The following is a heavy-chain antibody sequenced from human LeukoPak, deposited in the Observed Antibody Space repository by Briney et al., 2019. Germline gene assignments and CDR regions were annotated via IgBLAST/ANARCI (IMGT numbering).Heavy chain of an antibody. CDR1: GGSISSYY. D-gene: IGHD3-22*01. Sequence: SETLSLTCTVSGGSISSYYWSWIRQPPGKGVEWIGYIYYSGSTNYNPSLKSRVTISVDTSKNQFSLKLSSVTAADTAVYYCARGSDYYESSGYYFDYWGQGTLVTVSS. V-gene: IGHV4-59*01. CDR3: ARGSDYYESSGYYFDY. CDR2: IYYSGST. J-gene: IGHJ4*02.